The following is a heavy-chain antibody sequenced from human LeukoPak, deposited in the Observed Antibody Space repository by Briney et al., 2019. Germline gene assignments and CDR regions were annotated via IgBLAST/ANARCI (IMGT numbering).Heavy chain of an antibody. D-gene: IGHD3-22*01. Sequence: GESLKISCEGSGYRFPTYLIAWVRQMPGKGLEWMGSIYPYDSGTRYRPSFQGQVTISADKSITTAYLQWSSLKASHTSMYYCGRRNYYDGSRLDSWGQGTLVTVSS. CDR1: GYRFPTYL. J-gene: IGHJ4*02. CDR3: GRRNYYDGSRLDS. CDR2: IYPYDSGT. V-gene: IGHV5-51*01.